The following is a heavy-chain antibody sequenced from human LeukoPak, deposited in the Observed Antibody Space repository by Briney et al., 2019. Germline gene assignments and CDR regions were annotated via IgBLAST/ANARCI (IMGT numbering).Heavy chain of an antibody. CDR1: GFTFSSYW. J-gene: IGHJ4*02. Sequence: PGGSLRLSCAASGFTFSSYWMSWVRQAPGKGLEWVANIGHDGGEKYYVDSVKGQFTISRDNAKNSLFLQMNSLRAEDTAVYYCARDKDGGLEYWGQGTLVTVSS. D-gene: IGHD4-23*01. CDR3: ARDKDGGLEY. CDR2: IGHDGGEK. V-gene: IGHV3-7*01.